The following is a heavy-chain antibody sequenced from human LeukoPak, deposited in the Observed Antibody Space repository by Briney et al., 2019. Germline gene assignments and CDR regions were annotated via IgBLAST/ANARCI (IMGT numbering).Heavy chain of an antibody. Sequence: ASVKVSCKASGYTFTSYGISWVRQAPGQGLEWMGWISAYNGNTNYAQKFQGRVTITADESTSTAYMELSSLRSEDTAVYYCARDRAAAGLNNWLDPWGQGTRVTVSS. CDR3: ARDRAAAGLNNWLDP. J-gene: IGHJ5*02. CDR2: ISAYNGNT. D-gene: IGHD6-13*01. V-gene: IGHV1-18*01. CDR1: GYTFTSYG.